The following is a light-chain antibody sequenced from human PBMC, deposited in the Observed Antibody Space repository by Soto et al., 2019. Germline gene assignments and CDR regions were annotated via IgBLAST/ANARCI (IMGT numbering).Light chain of an antibody. J-gene: IGLJ2*01. Sequence: QSVLTQSPSASASLGASVKLTCTLSSGHSSYAIAWHQQQPEKGPRYLMKLNSDGSHSKGDGIPERFSGSSSVAERYLTISSLQSEDEADYYCQTWGSGTVVFGGGTKLTVL. CDR1: SGHSSYA. CDR3: QTWGSGTVV. V-gene: IGLV4-69*01. CDR2: LNSDGSH.